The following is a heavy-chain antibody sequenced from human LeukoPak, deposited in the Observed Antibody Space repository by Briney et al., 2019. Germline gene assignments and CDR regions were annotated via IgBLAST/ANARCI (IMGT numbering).Heavy chain of an antibody. CDR2: ISAYNGNT. Sequence: ASVKVSCKASGYTFTNYGISWVRQAPGQGLEWMGWISAYNGNTNYAQKFQGRVTMTTDTSTTTAYMELRSLRSDDTALYYCARVSEQWLGGFDYWGQGTLVTVYS. CDR3: ARVSEQWLGGFDY. D-gene: IGHD6-19*01. V-gene: IGHV1-18*01. CDR1: GYTFTNYG. J-gene: IGHJ4*02.